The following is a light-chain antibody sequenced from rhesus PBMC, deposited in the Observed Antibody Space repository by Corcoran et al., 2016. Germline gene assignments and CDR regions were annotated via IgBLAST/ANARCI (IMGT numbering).Light chain of an antibody. CDR2: KAS. J-gene: IGKJ4*01. Sequence: DIQMTQSPSSLSASVGDRVTITCQESQGISNNLAWYQQKPGKVPKLLIYKASTLKSGVPSRFSGSGSGTDFTLTISSLQPEDFATYFCQHGYGTPLTFGGGTKVELK. CDR1: QGISNN. CDR3: QHGYGTPLT. V-gene: IGKV1-25*01.